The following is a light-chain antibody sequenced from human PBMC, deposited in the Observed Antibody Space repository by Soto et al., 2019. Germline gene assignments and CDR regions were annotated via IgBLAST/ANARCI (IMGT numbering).Light chain of an antibody. CDR1: QSVSSN. J-gene: IGKJ4*01. CDR3: QQYNDWPPIT. Sequence: EILMTQSPATLSVSPGERATLSCRAGQSVSSNLAWYQQKPGQAPRLLVFGASTRATGIPARFSGSGSGTEFTLTISSLQSEDFAIYYCQQYNDWPPITFGGGTKVDIK. CDR2: GAS. V-gene: IGKV3D-15*01.